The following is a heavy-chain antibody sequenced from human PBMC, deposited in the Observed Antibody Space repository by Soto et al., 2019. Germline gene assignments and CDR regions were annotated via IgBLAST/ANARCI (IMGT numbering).Heavy chain of an antibody. V-gene: IGHV3-23*01. D-gene: IGHD3-10*01. CDR2: ISGSGGST. Sequence: GGSLRLSCAASGFTFSSYAMSWVRQAPGKGLEWVSAISGSGGSTYYADSVKGRFTISRDNSKNTLYLQMNSLRAEDTAVYYCTTPLSVRWFGESPYYFDYWGQGTLVTVSS. CDR1: GFTFSSYA. CDR3: TTPLSVRWFGESPYYFDY. J-gene: IGHJ4*02.